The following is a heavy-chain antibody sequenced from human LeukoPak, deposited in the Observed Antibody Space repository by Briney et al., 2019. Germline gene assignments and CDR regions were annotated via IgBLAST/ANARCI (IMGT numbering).Heavy chain of an antibody. J-gene: IGHJ6*02. D-gene: IGHD3-10*01. Sequence: GGCLRLSRAVSGFIFSNYGMSRVPQAPGKGREGVSYISSSGSTIYYADSVKGGFTISRDNAKNSLYLQMNSLRAEDTAVYYCARDNYGSGRWYGMDVWGQGTTVTVSS. V-gene: IGHV3-11*01. CDR3: ARDNYGSGRWYGMDV. CDR2: ISSSGSTI. CDR1: GFIFSNYG.